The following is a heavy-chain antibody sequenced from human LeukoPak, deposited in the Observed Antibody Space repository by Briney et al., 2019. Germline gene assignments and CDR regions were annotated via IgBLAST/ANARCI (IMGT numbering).Heavy chain of an antibody. CDR3: ARDTMVRGVNWFDP. CDR2: MNPNSGNT. D-gene: IGHD3-10*01. CDR1: GYTFTSYD. Sequence: ASVKVSCKASGYTFTSYDINWVRQATGQGLEWMGWMNPNSGNTGYAQKFQGRVTMTRNTSISTAYMELSSLRSEDTAEYYCARDTMVRGVNWFDPWGQGTLVTVSS. V-gene: IGHV1-8*01. J-gene: IGHJ5*02.